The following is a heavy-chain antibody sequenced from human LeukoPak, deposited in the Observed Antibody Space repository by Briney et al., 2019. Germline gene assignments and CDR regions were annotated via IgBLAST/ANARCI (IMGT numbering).Heavy chain of an antibody. Sequence: GGSLRLSCAASGFTFSDYYMSWIRQAPGKGLEWVSYISSSSSYTNYADSVKGRFTISRDNAKNSLYLQMNSLRAEDTAAYYCARALEGSWPPDYGMDAWGQGTTVTVSS. CDR2: ISSSSSYT. CDR1: GFTFSDYY. D-gene: IGHD3-3*01. V-gene: IGHV3-11*06. CDR3: ARALEGSWPPDYGMDA. J-gene: IGHJ6*02.